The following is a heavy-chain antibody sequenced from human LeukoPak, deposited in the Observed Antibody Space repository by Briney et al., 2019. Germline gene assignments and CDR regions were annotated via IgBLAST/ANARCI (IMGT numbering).Heavy chain of an antibody. Sequence: GGSLRLSCAASGFTVSSDSMSWVRQAPGKGLEWVSFIYSGGSTHYSDSVKGRFTISRDNSKNTLYLQMNSLRAEDTAVYYCARRAGAYSHPYDYRGQGTLVTVSS. CDR2: IYSGGST. V-gene: IGHV3-53*01. D-gene: IGHD4/OR15-4a*01. CDR3: ARRAGAYSHPYDY. J-gene: IGHJ4*02. CDR1: GFTVSSDS.